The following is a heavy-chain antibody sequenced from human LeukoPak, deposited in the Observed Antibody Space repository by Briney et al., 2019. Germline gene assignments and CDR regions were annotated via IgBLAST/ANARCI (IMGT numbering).Heavy chain of an antibody. Sequence: PSETLSLTCAVYGGSFSGYYCSWIRQPPGKGLEWIGEINHSGSTNYNPSLKSRVTISVDTSKNQFSRKLSSVTAADTAVYYCARWYTYYDFWSGYYQGYFDYWGRGTLVTVSS. V-gene: IGHV4-34*01. CDR2: INHSGST. D-gene: IGHD3-3*01. CDR3: ARWYTYYDFWSGYYQGYFDY. J-gene: IGHJ4*02. CDR1: GGSFSGYY.